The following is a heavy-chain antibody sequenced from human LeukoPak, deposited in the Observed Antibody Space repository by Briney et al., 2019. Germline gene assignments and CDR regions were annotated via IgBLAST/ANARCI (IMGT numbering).Heavy chain of an antibody. D-gene: IGHD6-13*01. V-gene: IGHV3-33*06. J-gene: IGHJ4*02. CDR1: GFTFSSYG. CDR3: AKDRTLAAAGTDVDY. Sequence: GGSLRLSCAASGFTFSSYGMHWVRQAPGKGLEWVAVIWYDGSNKYYADSAKGRFTTSRDNSKNTLYLQMNSLRAEDTAVYYCAKDRTLAAAGTDVDYWGQGTLVTVSS. CDR2: IWYDGSNK.